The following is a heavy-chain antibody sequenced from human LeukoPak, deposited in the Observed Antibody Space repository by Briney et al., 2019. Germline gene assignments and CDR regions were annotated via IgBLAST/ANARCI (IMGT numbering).Heavy chain of an antibody. CDR3: AKRSYFYNSGSFYFDY. J-gene: IGHJ4*02. CDR1: GFTFSSYA. D-gene: IGHD3-22*01. CDR2: ISGSGDNT. V-gene: IGHV3-23*01. Sequence: GGSLRLSCAASGFTFSSYAMSWVRQAPGKGLEWVSGISGSGDNTYYADSVKGRFTISRDNSKNTLYVQVNSLGTEDTAAYYWAKRSYFYNSGSFYFDYWGQGTLVTVSS.